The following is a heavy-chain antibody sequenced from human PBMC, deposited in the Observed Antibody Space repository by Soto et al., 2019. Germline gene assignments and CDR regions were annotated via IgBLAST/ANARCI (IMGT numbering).Heavy chain of an antibody. J-gene: IGHJ3*02. Sequence: QVQLVQSGAEVKKPGASVKVSCKASGYTFTSYDINWVRQATGQGLEWMGWMNPNSGNTGYAQKFQGRVTMTRNTSRSTAYMELSSLRSEDTAVYYCAVSGYSYGDHDAFDIWGQGTMVTVSS. CDR1: GYTFTSYD. V-gene: IGHV1-8*01. D-gene: IGHD5-18*01. CDR3: AVSGYSYGDHDAFDI. CDR2: MNPNSGNT.